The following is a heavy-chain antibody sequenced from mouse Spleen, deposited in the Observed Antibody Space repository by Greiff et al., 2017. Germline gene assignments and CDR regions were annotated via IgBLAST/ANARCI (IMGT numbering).Heavy chain of an antibody. Sequence: EVKVEESGGGLVQPGGSMKLSCVASGFTFSNYWMNWVRQSPEKGLEWVAQIRLKSDNYATHYAESVKGRFTISRDDSKSSVYLQMNNLRAEDTGIYYCTGGTTVCFDYWGQGTTLTVSS. D-gene: IGHD1-1*01. V-gene: IGHV6-3*01. J-gene: IGHJ2*01. CDR2: IRLKSDNYAT. CDR3: TGGTTVCFDY. CDR1: GFTFSNYW.